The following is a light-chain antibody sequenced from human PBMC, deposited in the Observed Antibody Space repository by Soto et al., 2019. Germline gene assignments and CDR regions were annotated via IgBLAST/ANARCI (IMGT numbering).Light chain of an antibody. V-gene: IGKV3-11*01. CDR3: QQRSVWPLT. Sequence: VLTQFPATLSLSPGDGATLSCRASQSVSSYLAWYQQKRGQAPRLLIYDSSNRATGVPARFSGSASWTDFSLIISSLEPEDFAVYYCQQRSVWPLTFGGGTKVDI. CDR1: QSVSSY. J-gene: IGKJ4*01. CDR2: DSS.